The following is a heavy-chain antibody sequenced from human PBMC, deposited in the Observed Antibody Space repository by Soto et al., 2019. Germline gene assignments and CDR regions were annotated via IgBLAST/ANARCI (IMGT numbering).Heavy chain of an antibody. J-gene: IGHJ6*02. CDR3: ARDRCSGGSCYGMDV. CDR1: GVTFSSYA. Sequence: GASVKVSCKASGVTFSSYAISWVRQAPGQGLEWMGGIIPIFGTANYAQKFQGRVTITADESTSTAYMELSSLRSEDTAVYYCARDRCSGGSCYGMDVWGQGTTVTVSS. CDR2: IIPIFGTA. D-gene: IGHD2-15*01. V-gene: IGHV1-69*13.